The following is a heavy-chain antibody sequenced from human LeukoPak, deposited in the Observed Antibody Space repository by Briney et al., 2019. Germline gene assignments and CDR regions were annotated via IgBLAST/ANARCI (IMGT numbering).Heavy chain of an antibody. CDR2: IIPIFGTA. D-gene: IGHD3-22*01. CDR1: GGTFSSYA. V-gene: IGHV1-69*13. J-gene: IGHJ4*02. Sequence: SVTVSCKASGGTFSSYAISWVRQAPGQGLEWMGGIIPIFGTANYAQKFQGRVTITADESTSTAYMELSSLRSEDTAVYYCARALHYYDSSGLSYWGQGTLVTVSS. CDR3: ARALHYYDSSGLSY.